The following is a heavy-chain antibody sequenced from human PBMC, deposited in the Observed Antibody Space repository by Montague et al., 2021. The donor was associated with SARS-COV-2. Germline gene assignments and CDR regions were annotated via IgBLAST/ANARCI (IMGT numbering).Heavy chain of an antibody. V-gene: IGHV4-39*01. Sequence: SETLSLTCTVAGDSIRSSRYYWGCLRPPPGRGLEWIGSNYYDGSNYYTPSIKSRVTISGDTTKMSFSLKLSSATAAATAVYSCARRVHPAFGSGAIDYGGRETRVTVPS. D-gene: IGHD6-19*01. J-gene: IGHJ4*02. CDR2: NYYDGSN. CDR3: ARRVHPAFGSGAIDY. CDR1: GDSIRSSRYY.